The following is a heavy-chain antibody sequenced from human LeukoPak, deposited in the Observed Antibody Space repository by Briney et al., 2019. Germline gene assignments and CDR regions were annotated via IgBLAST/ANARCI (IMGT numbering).Heavy chain of an antibody. CDR3: ARANIVVVPAADYWYFDL. CDR1: GYTFTSYG. V-gene: IGHV1-18*01. D-gene: IGHD2-2*01. J-gene: IGHJ2*01. Sequence: ASVKVSCNASGYTFTSYGISWVRQAPGQGLEWMGWISAYNGNTNYAQKLQGRVTMTTDTSTSTAYMELRSLRSDDTAVYYCARANIVVVPAADYWYFDLWGRGTLVTVSS. CDR2: ISAYNGNT.